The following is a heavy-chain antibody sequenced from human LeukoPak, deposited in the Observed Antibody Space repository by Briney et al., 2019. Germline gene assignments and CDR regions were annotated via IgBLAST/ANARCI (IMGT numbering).Heavy chain of an antibody. CDR1: GGSVSGSNNY. J-gene: IGHJ4*02. CDR2: ISYNEKT. CDR3: ARVPRSTLPNYFDY. Sequence: SETLSLTCNVSGGSVSGSNNYWGWIRQPPGKGLEWIGSISYNEKTYPNPSLKSRVTVSMDTSRNQFSLKMSSVTAADTAVYYCARVPRSTLPNYFDYWGQGTLVTVSS. V-gene: IGHV4-39*01. D-gene: IGHD2-2*01.